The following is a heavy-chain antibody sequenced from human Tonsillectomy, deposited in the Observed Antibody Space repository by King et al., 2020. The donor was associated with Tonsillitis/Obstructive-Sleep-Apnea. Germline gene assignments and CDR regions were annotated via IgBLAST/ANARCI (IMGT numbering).Heavy chain of an antibody. CDR1: GFTFSSLW. Sequence: VQLVESGGGLVQPGGSLRLSCAASGFTFSSLWMSWVRQAPGKGLEWVANIKQDGSETYYVDSLKGRFTTSRDNAKNSLYLQMNSLRAEDTAVYYCVRGTRLPDYWGQGTLVTVSS. D-gene: IGHD3/OR15-3a*01. J-gene: IGHJ4*02. V-gene: IGHV3-7*04. CDR3: VRGTRLPDY. CDR2: IKQDGSET.